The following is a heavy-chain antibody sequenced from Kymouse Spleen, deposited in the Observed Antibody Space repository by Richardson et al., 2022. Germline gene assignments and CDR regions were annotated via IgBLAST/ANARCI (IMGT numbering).Heavy chain of an antibody. D-gene: IGHD1-7*01. CDR3: ARGAGTTRYFDY. Sequence: QVQLQQWGAGLLKPSETLSLTCAVYGGSFSGYYWSWIRQPPGKGLEWIGEINHSGSTNYNPSLKSRVTISVDTSKNQFSLKLSSVTAADTAVYYCARGAGTTRYFDYWGQGTLVTVSS. V-gene: IGHV4-34*01. CDR2: INHSGST. J-gene: IGHJ4*02. CDR1: GGSFSGYY.